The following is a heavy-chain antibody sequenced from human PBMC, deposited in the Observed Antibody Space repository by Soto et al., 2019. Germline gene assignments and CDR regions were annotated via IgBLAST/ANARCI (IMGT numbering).Heavy chain of an antibody. CDR1: GFTFTRFS. J-gene: IGHJ6*02. V-gene: IGHV3-30-3*01. Sequence: QVRLVESGGGVVQPGKSLRVSCAGSGFTFTRFSIHWVRQAPGKGLDWVALVSYDGSSQYYAGSVKGRFTISRDNSMNTVDLQMSSLRPEDTAVYYCARRDTRYYYYGLDVWGQGTTVTVSS. CDR3: ARRDTRYYYYGLDV. CDR2: VSYDGSSQ.